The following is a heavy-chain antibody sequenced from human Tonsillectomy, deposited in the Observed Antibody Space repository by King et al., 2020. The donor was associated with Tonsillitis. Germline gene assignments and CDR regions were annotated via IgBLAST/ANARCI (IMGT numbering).Heavy chain of an antibody. CDR2: INPSGGST. Sequence: QWQLVQSGAEVKKPGASVKVSCKASGYTFTSYYMHWVRQAPGQGLEWMGIINPSGGSTSYAQKFQGRVTMTRDTSTSTVYMELSSLRSEDTAVYYCARDFRSDSSGYSGVVGFDYWGQGTLVTVSS. V-gene: IGHV1-46*01. J-gene: IGHJ4*02. D-gene: IGHD3-22*01. CDR1: GYTFTSYY. CDR3: ARDFRSDSSGYSGVVGFDY.